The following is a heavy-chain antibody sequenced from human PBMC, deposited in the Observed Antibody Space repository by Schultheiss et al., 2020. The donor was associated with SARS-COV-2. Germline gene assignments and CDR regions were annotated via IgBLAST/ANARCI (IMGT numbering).Heavy chain of an antibody. CDR2: INHSGST. V-gene: IGHV4-34*01. CDR1: GGSFSGYY. Sequence: SQTLSLTCAVYGGSFSGYYWSWIRQPPGKGLEWIGEINHSGSTNYNPSLKSRVTISVHTSKNQFSLKLSSVTAADTAVYYCARYWVGATFFDYWGQGTLVTVSS. CDR3: ARYWVGATFFDY. D-gene: IGHD1-26*01. J-gene: IGHJ4*02.